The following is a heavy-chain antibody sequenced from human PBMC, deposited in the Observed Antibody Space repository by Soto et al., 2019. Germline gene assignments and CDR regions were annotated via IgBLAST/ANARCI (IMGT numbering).Heavy chain of an antibody. CDR1: GFTFSIYA. V-gene: IGHV3-30-3*01. CDR3: SRGDREDTAVVIGARPGEYGMDV. CDR2: ISYDGARK. Sequence: QVQLVESGGGVVQPGRSLRLSCAASGFTFSIYAMHWVRQAPGKGLEWVAVISYDGARKAYANSVKGRFTISRDTSKNTLYLQMNRLRVEDTAADYCSRGDREDTAVVIGARPGEYGMDVWGRGTTVTVSS. J-gene: IGHJ6*02. D-gene: IGHD2-15*01.